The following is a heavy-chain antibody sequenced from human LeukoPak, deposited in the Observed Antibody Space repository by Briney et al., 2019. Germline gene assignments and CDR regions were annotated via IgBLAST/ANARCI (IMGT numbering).Heavy chain of an antibody. Sequence: GGSLRLSCAASGFTFDDYAMHWVRQAPGKGLEWVSLISWDGGSTYYADSVKGRFTISRDNSKNSLYLQMNSLRAEDTAVYYCAKVRWGSDNALDSWGQGTLVTGSS. CDR1: GFTFDDYA. V-gene: IGHV3-43D*03. CDR3: AKVRWGSDNALDS. J-gene: IGHJ4*02. CDR2: ISWDGGST. D-gene: IGHD3-16*01.